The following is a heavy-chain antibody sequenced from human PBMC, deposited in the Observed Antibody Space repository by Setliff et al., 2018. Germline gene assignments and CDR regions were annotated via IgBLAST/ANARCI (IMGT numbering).Heavy chain of an antibody. D-gene: IGHD5-12*01. V-gene: IGHV4-61*02. CDR2: LHTSGST. CDR1: GGSISSGSYY. Sequence: SETLSLTCAVSGGSISSGSYYWSWIRQPAGKGLEWVGRLHTSGSTNYNPSLKSRVTISVDTSKNQFSLKLSSVTAADTAVYYCARDQWVRSPPLYFSYSMDVWGQGTTVTVSS. J-gene: IGHJ6*02. CDR3: ARDQWVRSPPLYFSYSMDV.